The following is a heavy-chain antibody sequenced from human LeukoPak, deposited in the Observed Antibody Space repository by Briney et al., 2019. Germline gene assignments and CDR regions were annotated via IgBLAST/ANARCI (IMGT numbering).Heavy chain of an antibody. J-gene: IGHJ4*02. Sequence: GGSLRLSCAASGFTFSSYWMSWVRQAPGKGLEWVANIKQDGSEKYYVDSVKGRFTISRDNAKNSLYLQMNSLRAEDTAVYYCARANVRSGYYGDYWGQGTLVTVSS. CDR1: GFTFSSYW. D-gene: IGHD3-3*01. V-gene: IGHV3-7*04. CDR2: IKQDGSEK. CDR3: ARANVRSGYYGDY.